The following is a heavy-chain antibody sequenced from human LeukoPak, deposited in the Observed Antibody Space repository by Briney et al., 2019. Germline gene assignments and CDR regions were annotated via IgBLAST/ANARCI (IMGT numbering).Heavy chain of an antibody. CDR2: ISSSSSYI. CDR1: GFTSSSYS. CDR3: ARVLRYCSGGNCYSGGLGYMDV. D-gene: IGHD2-15*01. V-gene: IGHV3-21*01. Sequence: GGSLRLSCAASGFTSSSYSMNWVRQAPGKGLEWVSFISSSSSYIFYADSVKGRFTISRDNAKNSLYLQMNSLRAEDTAVYYCARVLRYCSGGNCYSGGLGYMDVWGKGTTVTISS. J-gene: IGHJ6*03.